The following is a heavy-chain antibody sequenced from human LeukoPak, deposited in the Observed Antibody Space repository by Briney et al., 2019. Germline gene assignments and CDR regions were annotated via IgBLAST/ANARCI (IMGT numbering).Heavy chain of an antibody. Sequence: GESLKISCTASGYTFAHYWIGWVRQMPGKGLEWMGLIYPADADTRYSPSFQGQVTLSADKSMSTAYLHWSSLKASDTAVYYCARRGGSSSSADFWGQGTLVIVSS. CDR2: IYPADADT. D-gene: IGHD6-6*01. CDR1: GYTFAHYW. J-gene: IGHJ4*02. CDR3: ARRGGSSSSADF. V-gene: IGHV5-51*01.